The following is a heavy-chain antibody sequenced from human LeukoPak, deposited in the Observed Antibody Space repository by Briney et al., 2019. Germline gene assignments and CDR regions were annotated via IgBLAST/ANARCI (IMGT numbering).Heavy chain of an antibody. D-gene: IGHD2-15*01. Sequence: SETLSLTCAVYGGSFSGYYWSWIRQPPGKGLEWIGEINHSGSTNYNPSLKSRVTISVDTSENQFSLKLSSVTAADTAVYYCARGLVVVAATYHPLYYFDYWGQGTLVTVSS. J-gene: IGHJ4*02. CDR1: GGSFSGYY. CDR3: ARGLVVVAATYHPLYYFDY. V-gene: IGHV4-34*01. CDR2: INHSGST.